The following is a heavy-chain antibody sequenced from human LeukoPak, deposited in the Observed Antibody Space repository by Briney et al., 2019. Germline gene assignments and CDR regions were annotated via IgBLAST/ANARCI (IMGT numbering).Heavy chain of an antibody. V-gene: IGHV4-59*12. Sequence: SETLSLTCTVSGGSISSYYWSWIRQPPGKGLEWIGYIYYSGSTNYNPSLKSRVTISVDTSKNQFSLKLSSVTAADTAVYYCARGERYSSSWYRVAYYYGMDVWGQGTTVTVSS. CDR1: GGSISSYY. J-gene: IGHJ6*02. CDR2: IYYSGST. D-gene: IGHD6-13*01. CDR3: ARGERYSSSWYRVAYYYGMDV.